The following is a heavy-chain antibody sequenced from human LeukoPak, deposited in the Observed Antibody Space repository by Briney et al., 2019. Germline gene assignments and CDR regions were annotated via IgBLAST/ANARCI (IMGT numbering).Heavy chain of an antibody. J-gene: IGHJ4*02. V-gene: IGHV4-59*01. CDR3: ARYGGNFDY. CDR1: VGSISSYY. D-gene: IGHD4-23*01. CDR2: IYYSGST. Sequence: PSETLSLTCTVSVGSISSYYWSWLRQPPGKGLDWIGYIYYSGSTHYNPSLKSRVTMSVDTSKNQFSLKLSSVTAADTAVYYCARYGGNFDYWGQGTLVTVSS.